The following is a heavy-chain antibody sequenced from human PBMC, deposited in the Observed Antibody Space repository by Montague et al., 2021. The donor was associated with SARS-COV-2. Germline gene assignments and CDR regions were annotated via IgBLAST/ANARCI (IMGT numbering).Heavy chain of an antibody. CDR3: VRDQGRSNWNYPDY. D-gene: IGHD1-20*01. CDR2: IYNSGST. V-gene: IGHV4-4*07. J-gene: IGHJ4*02. CDR1: GGSISGYY. Sequence: SETLSLTFTVSGGSISGYYWSWFRQSAGKGLEWIGRIYNSGSTSYNPPLKSRVTMSVDTSKNQFSLKLSSVTAADTAVYYCVRDQGRSNWNYPDYWGQGTLVTDSS.